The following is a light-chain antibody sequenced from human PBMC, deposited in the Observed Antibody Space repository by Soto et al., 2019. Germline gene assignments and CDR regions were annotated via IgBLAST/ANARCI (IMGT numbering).Light chain of an antibody. Sequence: EIVVSQSPGTLSLYTGERATXSCRASQSVSSDLAWYQQKPGDAPRLLINGAATRGAGIPAGFSSSRSGTEFTLTTSSLLSADYAVYYCGQYNKDRWTFGHGGKVDI. CDR3: GQYNKDRWT. V-gene: IGKV3-15*01. CDR2: GAA. J-gene: IGKJ1*01. CDR1: QSVSSD.